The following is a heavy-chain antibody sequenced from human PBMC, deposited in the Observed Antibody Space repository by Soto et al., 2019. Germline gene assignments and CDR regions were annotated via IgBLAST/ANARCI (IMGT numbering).Heavy chain of an antibody. Sequence: ASVKVSCKASGYTFTSYGISWVRQAPGQGLEWMGWISAYNGNTNYAQKLQGRVTISVDRSKNQLSLKLSSVTAADTAVYYCARVPGPWGQGTLVTVSS. D-gene: IGHD3-10*01. V-gene: IGHV1-18*01. CDR3: ARVPGP. CDR1: GYTFTSYG. CDR2: ISAYNGNT. J-gene: IGHJ5*02.